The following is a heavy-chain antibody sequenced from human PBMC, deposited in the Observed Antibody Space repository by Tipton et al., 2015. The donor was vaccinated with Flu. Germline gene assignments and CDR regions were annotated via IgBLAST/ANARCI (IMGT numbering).Heavy chain of an antibody. CDR3: AAESGYSYGYTSYFDP. Sequence: TLSLTCTVPSDSFRSGRYYWSWIRQPAGKALEWIGRIYNSGSTAYNPSLKSRVTISIDLSRNQFFLNLQSVTAADTAMYYCAAESGYSYGYTSYFDPWGPGSPVTVSS. V-gene: IGHV4-61*02. D-gene: IGHD5-18*01. CDR2: IYNSGST. CDR1: SDSFRSGRYY. J-gene: IGHJ5*02.